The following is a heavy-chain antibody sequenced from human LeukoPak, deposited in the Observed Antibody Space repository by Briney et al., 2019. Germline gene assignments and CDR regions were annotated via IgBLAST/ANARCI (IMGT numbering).Heavy chain of an antibody. Sequence: SETLSLTCTVSSGSINYWGWVRQPAGRGLEWIGRIYTTGKTDYNPSLKSRLTMSVDTSKTQFSLNLTSVIAADTASYFCSRHGYTASHYFLDFWSQGTLVTVSS. V-gene: IGHV4-4*07. CDR3: SRHGYTASHYFLDF. D-gene: IGHD3-16*01. CDR1: SGSINY. J-gene: IGHJ4*02. CDR2: IYTTGKT.